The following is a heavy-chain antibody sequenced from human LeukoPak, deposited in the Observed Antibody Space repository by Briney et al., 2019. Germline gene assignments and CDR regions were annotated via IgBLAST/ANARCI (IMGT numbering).Heavy chain of an antibody. Sequence: PGGSLRLSCVASGFTFSDFTMHWVRQASGKGLEWVGRIRDKAASYATVYAASMKGRFTISRDDSKITAYLQMNSLRTEDTAVYYCARSQGGSLDYWGQGTLVTVSS. D-gene: IGHD1-26*01. CDR2: IRDKAASYAT. CDR3: ARSQGGSLDY. V-gene: IGHV3-73*01. J-gene: IGHJ4*02. CDR1: GFTFSDFT.